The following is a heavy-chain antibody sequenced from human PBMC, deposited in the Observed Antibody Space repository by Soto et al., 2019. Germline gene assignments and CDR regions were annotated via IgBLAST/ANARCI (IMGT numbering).Heavy chain of an antibody. Sequence: PGGSLRLSCVVSELMFSGYSMNWVRQAPGKGLEWLSYICSRSQTIYYADSVKGRFTISRDNAKKSLYLQMDSLRDEDTAVYFCTREDIMGTRSFDSWGEGTLETVSS. CDR2: ICSRSQTI. V-gene: IGHV3-48*02. D-gene: IGHD1-20*01. J-gene: IGHJ4*02. CDR3: TREDIMGTRSFDS. CDR1: ELMFSGYS.